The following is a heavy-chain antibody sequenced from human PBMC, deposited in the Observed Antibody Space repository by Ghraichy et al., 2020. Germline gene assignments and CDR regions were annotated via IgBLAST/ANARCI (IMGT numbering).Heavy chain of an antibody. Sequence: GGSLRLSCAASGFTFSNYAMNWVRQAPGKGLEWVSAISDSGGSTYYADSVKGRFTISRDNSKNTLDLQMNSLRAEDTAVYYCARRQRYCSSNRCYYSYYGMDVWGQGTTVTVSS. V-gene: IGHV3-23*01. CDR1: GFTFSNYA. CDR3: ARRQRYCSSNRCYYSYYGMDV. D-gene: IGHD2-2*01. J-gene: IGHJ6*02. CDR2: ISDSGGST.